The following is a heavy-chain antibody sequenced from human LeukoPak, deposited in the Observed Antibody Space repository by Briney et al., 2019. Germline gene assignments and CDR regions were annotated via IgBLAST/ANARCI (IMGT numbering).Heavy chain of an antibody. D-gene: IGHD3-16*01. V-gene: IGHV3-33*01. Sequence: GRSLRLSCAASGFTFSSYGMHWVRQAPGKGLEWVAVIWYDGSNKYYADSVKGRFTISRDNSKNTLYLQMNSLRAEDTAVYYCARDMITFGGPSDYYYGMDVWGQGTTVTVSS. CDR2: IWYDGSNK. J-gene: IGHJ6*02. CDR3: ARDMITFGGPSDYYYGMDV. CDR1: GFTFSSYG.